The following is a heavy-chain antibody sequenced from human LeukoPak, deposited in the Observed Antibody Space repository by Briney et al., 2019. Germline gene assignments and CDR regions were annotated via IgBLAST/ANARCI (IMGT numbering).Heavy chain of an antibody. CDR1: GGRFCDNA. D-gene: IGHD3-10*01. J-gene: IGHJ4*02. CDR3: AYGRTEPDMFTMMRRDILGY. Sequence: AAKDSCKDSGGRFCDNAISWVRQALGEGGEWMGKIIPVFGTADYAQKFQCRVTITAQKSTNTANMDLSRHRYEDTALYDGAYGRTEPDMFTMMRRDILGYWGQGTLVIVSA. V-gene: IGHV1-69*06. CDR2: IIPVFGTA.